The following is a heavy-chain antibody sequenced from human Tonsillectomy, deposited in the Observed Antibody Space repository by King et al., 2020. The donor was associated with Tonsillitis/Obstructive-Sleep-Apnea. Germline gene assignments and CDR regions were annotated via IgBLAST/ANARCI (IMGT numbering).Heavy chain of an antibody. V-gene: IGHV1-18*01. Sequence: QLVQSGTEEKKPGASVKVSCKASGYTFTSYGISWVRQAPGQGLEWMGWISTYNGKTNYAQKFQGRVTMTTDTSTSTVYMELRSLRSAETAVYYCARDDWNRFDPWGQGTLVTVSS. CDR2: ISTYNGKT. CDR3: ARDDWNRFDP. CDR1: GYTFTSYG. D-gene: IGHD2-21*01. J-gene: IGHJ5*02.